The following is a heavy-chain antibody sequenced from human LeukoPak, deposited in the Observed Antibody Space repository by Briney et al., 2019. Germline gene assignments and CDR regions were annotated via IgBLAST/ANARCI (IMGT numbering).Heavy chain of an antibody. CDR3: ARFTSCGAECYFLEY. CDR1: GFTFSSYA. CDR2: ISYDGSNK. V-gene: IGHV3-30-3*01. D-gene: IGHD2-21*01. Sequence: GGSLRLSCAASGFTFSSYAMHWVRQAPGTGLEWVAVISYDGSNKYYADSVKGRFTISRENSKNTLYLQMNSLRAEDTAVYYCARFTSCGAECYFLEYWGQGTLVTVSS. J-gene: IGHJ4*02.